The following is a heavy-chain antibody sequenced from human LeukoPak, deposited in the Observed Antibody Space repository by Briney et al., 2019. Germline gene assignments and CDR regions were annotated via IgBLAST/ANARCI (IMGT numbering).Heavy chain of an antibody. D-gene: IGHD2-15*01. CDR1: GFTFNSFA. J-gene: IGHJ4*02. CDR2: ISYDGSTK. CDR3: ANLLNVYCSGGSCYSDY. V-gene: IGHV3-30-3*01. Sequence: GGSLRLFCAASGFTFNSFAMHWVRQAPGKGLEWVAVISYDGSTKYYADSVKGRFTISRDNSKNTLYLQMNSLRAEDTAVYYCANLLNVYCSGGSCYSDYWGQGTLVTVSS.